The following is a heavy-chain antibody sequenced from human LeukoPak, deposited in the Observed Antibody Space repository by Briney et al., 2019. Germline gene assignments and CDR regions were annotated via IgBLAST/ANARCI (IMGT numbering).Heavy chain of an antibody. CDR1: GFTFSSYS. CDR3: ARVGLAGPNYYDSSGYYYPPGYYYYMDV. D-gene: IGHD3-22*01. J-gene: IGHJ6*03. Sequence: PGGSLRLSCAASGFTFSSYSMNWVRQAPGKGLEWVSYISSSSSTLYYADSVKGRFTISRDNAKNSLYLQMNSLRAEDTAVYYCARVGLAGPNYYDSSGYYYPPGYYYYMDVWGKGTTVTVSS. V-gene: IGHV3-48*01. CDR2: ISSSSSTL.